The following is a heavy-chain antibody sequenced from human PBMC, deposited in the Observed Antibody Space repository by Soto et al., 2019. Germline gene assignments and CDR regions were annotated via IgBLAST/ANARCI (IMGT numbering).Heavy chain of an antibody. CDR1: GGSISSYY. D-gene: IGHD3-3*01. J-gene: IGHJ4*02. V-gene: IGHV4-59*01. CDR2: IYYSGST. Sequence: PSETLSLTCTVSGGSISSYYWSWIRQPPGKGLEWIGYIYYSGSTNYNPSLKSRVTISVDTSKNQFSLKLSSVTAADTAVYYCARASYDFWSVLPYYFDYWGQGTLVTVSS. CDR3: ARASYDFWSVLPYYFDY.